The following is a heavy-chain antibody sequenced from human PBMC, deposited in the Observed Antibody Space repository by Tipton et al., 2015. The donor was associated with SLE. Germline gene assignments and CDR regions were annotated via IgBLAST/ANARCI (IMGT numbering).Heavy chain of an antibody. CDR1: GGSFSGYY. Sequence: TLSLTCAVYGGSFSGYYWSWIRQPPGKGLEWIGEINHSGSTNYNPSLKSRVTISVDTSKNQFSLKLSSVTAADTAVYYCARGPEWELLKYWGQGTLVTVSS. CDR2: INHSGST. V-gene: IGHV4-34*01. D-gene: IGHD1-26*01. J-gene: IGHJ4*02. CDR3: ARGPEWELLKY.